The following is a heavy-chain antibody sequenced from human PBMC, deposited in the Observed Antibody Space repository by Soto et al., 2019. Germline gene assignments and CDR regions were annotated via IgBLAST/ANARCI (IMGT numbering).Heavy chain of an antibody. Sequence: SPVKVARNTSGGTLISYAGMWVRQATGQGLEGMGGIVPIFGTANYAQKFQGRVTITADDSTSTAYMELSSLRSEDAAVYYCALTSDYVWGSYRPSLYYFEYWGQGTQVPVSS. CDR1: GGTLISYA. V-gene: IGHV1-69*13. J-gene: IGHJ4*02. CDR2: IVPIFGTA. D-gene: IGHD3-16*02. CDR3: ALTSDYVWGSYRPSLYYFEY.